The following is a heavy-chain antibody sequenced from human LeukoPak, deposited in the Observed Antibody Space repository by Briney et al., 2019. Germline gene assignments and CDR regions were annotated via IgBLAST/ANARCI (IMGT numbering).Heavy chain of an antibody. Sequence: GASVTVSCKASGYTFTGYYMHWVRQAPGQGLEWMGWINPNSGGTNYAQKFQGRVTMTRDMSISTAYMELSRLRSDDTAVYYCARDKGRRYDFWSGDPVFDYWGQGTLVTVSS. CDR3: ARDKGRRYDFWSGDPVFDY. V-gene: IGHV1-2*02. J-gene: IGHJ4*02. D-gene: IGHD3-3*01. CDR1: GYTFTGYY. CDR2: INPNSGGT.